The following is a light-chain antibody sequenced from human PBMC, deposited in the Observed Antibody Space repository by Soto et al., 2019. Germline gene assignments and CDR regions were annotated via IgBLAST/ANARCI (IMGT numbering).Light chain of an antibody. CDR2: GAS. Sequence: EIVLTQSPGTLSLSPGERATLSCRASQSVSSSYLAWYQQKPGQAPRLLIYGASSRATGIPDRFSGSGSGTYFTLTISRLGPEDFAVYYCQQYGSSPRTFGQGTKVEIK. CDR1: QSVSSSY. J-gene: IGKJ1*01. V-gene: IGKV3-20*01. CDR3: QQYGSSPRT.